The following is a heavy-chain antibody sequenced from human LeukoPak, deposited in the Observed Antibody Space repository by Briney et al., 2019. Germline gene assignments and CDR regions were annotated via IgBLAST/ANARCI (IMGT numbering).Heavy chain of an antibody. D-gene: IGHD6-13*01. CDR2: INHSGST. Sequence: PSDTLSLTCAVYGGSFSGYYWSWIRQPPGKGLEWLGEINHSGSTNYNPSLKSLVTISVDTSKNQFSLKLSSVTAADTAVYYCARQRRGYSSSWYTYYYYYYYMDVWGKGTTVTISS. CDR3: ARQRRGYSSSWYTYYYYYYYMDV. J-gene: IGHJ6*03. V-gene: IGHV4-34*01. CDR1: GGSFSGYY.